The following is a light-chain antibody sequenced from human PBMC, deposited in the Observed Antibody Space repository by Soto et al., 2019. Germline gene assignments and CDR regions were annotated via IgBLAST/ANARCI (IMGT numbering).Light chain of an antibody. CDR2: GAS. J-gene: IGKJ1*01. CDR1: QSVSSNY. Sequence: EIVLTQSPGTLSLSPGERATLSCRASQSVSSNYLAWCQQKPGQAPRLLIYGASSRATGIPDRFSGSGSGTAFTLTSSRLEPGDFAVYYCQQYGNSPWTFGQGTKAEIK. CDR3: QQYGNSPWT. V-gene: IGKV3-20*01.